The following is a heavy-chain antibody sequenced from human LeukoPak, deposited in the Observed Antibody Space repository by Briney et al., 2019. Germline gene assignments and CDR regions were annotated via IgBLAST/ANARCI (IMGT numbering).Heavy chain of an antibody. V-gene: IGHV4-59*01. D-gene: IGHD6-25*01. CDR1: GGSISSYY. J-gene: IGHJ4*02. Sequence: PSETLSLTCTVSGGSISSYYWSWIRQPPGKGLEWIGYIYYSGSTNYNPSLKSRVTISADTSKNQFSLKLSSVTAADTAVYYCARDRTAGYWGQGTLVTVSS. CDR3: ARDRTAGY. CDR2: IYYSGST.